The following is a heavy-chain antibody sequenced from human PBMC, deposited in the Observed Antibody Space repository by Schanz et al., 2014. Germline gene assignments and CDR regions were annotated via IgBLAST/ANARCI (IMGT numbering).Heavy chain of an antibody. D-gene: IGHD6-19*01. CDR2: IKEDGSEK. V-gene: IGHV3-7*01. CDR3: ARDLISGWSGFDY. CDR1: GFAFSSNW. Sequence: EVQLVESGGGLVQPGGSLRLSCAGSGFAFSSNWMNWVRQAPGKGLEWVANIKEDGSEKYYVDSVKGRFTISRDTPKNTLYVQMNSLRADDTAVYYCARDLISGWSGFDYWGQGTLVTVSS. J-gene: IGHJ4*02.